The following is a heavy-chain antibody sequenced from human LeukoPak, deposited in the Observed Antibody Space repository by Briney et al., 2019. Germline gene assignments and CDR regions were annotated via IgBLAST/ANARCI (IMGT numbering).Heavy chain of an antibody. J-gene: IGHJ4*02. CDR2: INHSGST. V-gene: IGHV4-34*01. CDR1: GGSFSGYY. Sequence: SETLSLTCAVYGGSFSGYYWSWIRQPPGKGLEWIGEINHSGSTNYNPSLKSRVTISVDTSKNQFSLKLSSVTAADTAVYYCARRTYYYDSSERYFDYWGQGTLVAVSS. D-gene: IGHD3-22*01. CDR3: ARRTYYYDSSERYFDY.